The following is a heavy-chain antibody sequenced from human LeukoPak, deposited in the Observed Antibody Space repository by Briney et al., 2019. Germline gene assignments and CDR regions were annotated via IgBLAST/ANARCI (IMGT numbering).Heavy chain of an antibody. V-gene: IGHV3-30*18. CDR3: AKDPYLLYDSSGLNWFDP. D-gene: IGHD3-22*01. CDR2: ISYDGSNK. CDR1: GFTFSSYG. J-gene: IGHJ5*02. Sequence: GGSLRLSCAASGFTFSSYGMHWVRQAPGKGLEWVAVISYDGSNKYYADSVKGRFTISRDNSKNTLYLQMNSLRAEDTAVYYCAKDPYLLYDSSGLNWFDPWGQETLVTVSS.